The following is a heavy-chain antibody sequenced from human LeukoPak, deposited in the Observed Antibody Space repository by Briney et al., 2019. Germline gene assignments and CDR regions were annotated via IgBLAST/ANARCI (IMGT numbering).Heavy chain of an antibody. D-gene: IGHD3-22*01. Sequence: GGSLRLSYAASGFTFSSYAMTWVRQAPAKGLEWVSGISGSGGNTYYADSVKGRFTISRDNSKNTLYLQMNSLRAEDTAVYYCAKASVYSTNCYDFWGQGTLVTVSS. CDR3: AKASVYSTNCYDF. CDR2: ISGSGGNT. CDR1: GFTFSSYA. J-gene: IGHJ4*02. V-gene: IGHV3-23*01.